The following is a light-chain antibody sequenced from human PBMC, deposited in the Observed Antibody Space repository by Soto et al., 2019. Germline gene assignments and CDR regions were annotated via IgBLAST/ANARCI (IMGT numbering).Light chain of an antibody. CDR3: MQGTHWPPT. J-gene: IGKJ1*01. CDR2: KAS. V-gene: IGKV2-30*01. CDR1: RSLVYSDGNAY. Sequence: DVVMTQSPLSLPVTLGQPASISCRSSRSLVYSDGNAYLNWLQQRPGQSPRRLIYKASNRDSGVPDRFSGSGSGTDFTLQINRVEAEDVGVYYCMQGTHWPPTFGRGTRVEI.